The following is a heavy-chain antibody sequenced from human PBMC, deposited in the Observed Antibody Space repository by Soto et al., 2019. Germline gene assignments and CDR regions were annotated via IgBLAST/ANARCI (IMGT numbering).Heavy chain of an antibody. CDR3: ARGISPSYTAMIKYYYHYMDV. CDR2: INHSGST. J-gene: IGHJ6*03. Sequence: QVQLQQWGAGLLKPSETLSLTCAVYGGSFSGYYWSWIRQPPGKGLEWIGEINHSGSTNYNPSLKRRVTISVDTSKYQFSLKLSSVTAADTAVYYCARGISPSYTAMIKYYYHYMDVWGKGTTVNVSS. D-gene: IGHD5-18*01. CDR1: GGSFSGYY. V-gene: IGHV4-34*01.